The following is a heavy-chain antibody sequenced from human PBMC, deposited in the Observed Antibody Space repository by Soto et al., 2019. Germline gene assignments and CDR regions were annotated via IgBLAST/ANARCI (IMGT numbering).Heavy chain of an antibody. CDR1: GFTFSSYG. D-gene: IGHD3-3*01. J-gene: IGHJ6*02. CDR2: ISYDGSNK. V-gene: IGHV3-30*18. Sequence: GGSLRLSCAASGFTFSSYGMHWVRQAPGKGLEWVAVISYDGSNKYYADSVKGRFTISRDNSKNTLYLQMNSLRAEDTAVYYCAKLLPSYYDFWSGYPGAYYYYGMDVWGQGTTVTVSS. CDR3: AKLLPSYYDFWSGYPGAYYYYGMDV.